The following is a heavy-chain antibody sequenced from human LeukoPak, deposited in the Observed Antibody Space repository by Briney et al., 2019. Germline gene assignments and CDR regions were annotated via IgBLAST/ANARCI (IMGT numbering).Heavy chain of an antibody. D-gene: IGHD3-22*01. J-gene: IGHJ4*02. CDR3: ARGANSYYYDSSGYYYGY. V-gene: IGHV4-59*01. CDR1: GGSISSYY. Sequence: SETLSLTCTVSGGSISSYYWSWIRQPPGKGLEWIGYIYYSGSTNYNPSLKSRVAISVDTSKNQFSLKLSSVTAADTAVYYCARGANSYYYDSSGYYYGYRGQGTLVTVSS. CDR2: IYYSGST.